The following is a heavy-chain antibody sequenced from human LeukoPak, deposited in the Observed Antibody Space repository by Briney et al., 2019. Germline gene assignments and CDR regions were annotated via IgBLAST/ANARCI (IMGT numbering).Heavy chain of an antibody. CDR3: ARVFCGTRSSTSCYTGHAFDI. V-gene: IGHV1-18*01. CDR2: ISAYNGNT. Sequence: GASVKASCKASGYTFTSYGISWVRQAPGQGLEWMGWISAYNGNTNYAQKLQGRVTMTTDTSTSTAYMELRSLRSDDTAVYYCARVFCGTRSSTSCYTGHAFDIWGQGTMVTVSS. CDR1: GYTFTSYG. J-gene: IGHJ3*02. D-gene: IGHD2-2*02.